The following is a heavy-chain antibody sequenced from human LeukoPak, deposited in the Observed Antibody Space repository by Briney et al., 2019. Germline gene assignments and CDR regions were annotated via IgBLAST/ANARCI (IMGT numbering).Heavy chain of an antibody. Sequence: GGSLRLSCAASGFTFDDYAMHWVRQAPGKGLEWVSGISWNGGSIGYADSVKGRFTISRDNAKNSLYLQMNSLRAEDTALYYCAKGSGYDYRGYYYYYMDVWGKGTTVTISS. CDR2: ISWNGGSI. D-gene: IGHD5-12*01. CDR1: GFTFDDYA. J-gene: IGHJ6*03. V-gene: IGHV3-9*01. CDR3: AKGSGYDYRGYYYYYMDV.